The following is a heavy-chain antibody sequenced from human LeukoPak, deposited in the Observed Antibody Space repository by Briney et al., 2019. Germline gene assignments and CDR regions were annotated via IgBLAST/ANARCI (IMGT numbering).Heavy chain of an antibody. D-gene: IGHD3-10*01. CDR1: GGSISSSSYY. V-gene: IGHV4-39*07. CDR3: ARDNRPYGSGSYLRDWFDP. CDR2: IYYSGST. Sequence: SETLSLTCTVSGGSISSSSYYWGWIRQPPGKGLEWIGSIYYSGSTYYNPSLKSRVTISVDTSKNQFSLKLSSVTAADTAVYYCARDNRPYGSGSYLRDWFDPWGQGTLVTVSS. J-gene: IGHJ5*02.